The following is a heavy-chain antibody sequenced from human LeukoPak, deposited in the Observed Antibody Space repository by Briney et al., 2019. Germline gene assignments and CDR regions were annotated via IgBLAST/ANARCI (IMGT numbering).Heavy chain of an antibody. V-gene: IGHV3-43*02. CDR2: ISADGGST. CDR3: AKESGKFDY. J-gene: IGHJ4*02. Sequence: GGSLRLPCVASGLNFDDSAMHWVRQAPGKGLEWVSLISADGGSTFSADSVKGRFSISRDDSKNSLYLQMNSLRSEDTAMYYCAKESGKFDYRGQGTLVAVSS. CDR1: GLNFDDSA.